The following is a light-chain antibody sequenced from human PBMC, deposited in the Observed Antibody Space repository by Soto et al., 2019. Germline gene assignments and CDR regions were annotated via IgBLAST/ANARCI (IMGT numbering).Light chain of an antibody. CDR3: CSYAGRHTLV. J-gene: IGLJ2*01. CDR1: SSDVRDYDF. CDR2: DVS. Sequence: QSALTQPRSVSGSPGQSVTISCTGTSSDVRDYDFVSWYQQYPGKAPKLIIYDVSKRPSGVPDRFSGSKSDNTASLTISGLQTEDEADYHCCSYAGRHTLVFGGGTKLTVL. V-gene: IGLV2-11*01.